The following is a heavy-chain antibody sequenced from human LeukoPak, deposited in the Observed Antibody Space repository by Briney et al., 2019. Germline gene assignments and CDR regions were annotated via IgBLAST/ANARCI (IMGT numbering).Heavy chain of an antibody. CDR2: IWSDGSNK. Sequence: GGSLRLSCAASGFTFSSYGMHWVRQAPGKGLEWVAVIWSDGSNKYYADSVKGRFAISRDNSKNTLYLQMNTLRVEDTAVYYCARAPVAASYYFDYWGQGTLVTVSS. J-gene: IGHJ4*02. CDR3: ARAPVAASYYFDY. CDR1: GFTFSSYG. V-gene: IGHV3-33*01. D-gene: IGHD6-19*01.